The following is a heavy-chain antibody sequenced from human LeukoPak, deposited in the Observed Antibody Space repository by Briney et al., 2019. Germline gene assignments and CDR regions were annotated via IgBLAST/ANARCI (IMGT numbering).Heavy chain of an antibody. V-gene: IGHV4-38-2*02. D-gene: IGHD1-14*01. CDR2: IYHSGST. Sequence: SETLSLTCTVSGYSISSGYYWGWIRQPPGKGLEWIGSIYHSGSTHYNPSLKSRVTISVDTSSNQFSLKLRSVTAADTAVYHCARIGSYYYYMDVWGKGTTVSVSS. CDR1: GYSISSGYY. J-gene: IGHJ6*03. CDR3: ARIGSYYYYMDV.